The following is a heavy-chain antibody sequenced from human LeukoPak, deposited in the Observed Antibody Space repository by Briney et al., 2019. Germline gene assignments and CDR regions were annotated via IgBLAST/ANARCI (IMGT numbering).Heavy chain of an antibody. V-gene: IGHV3-23*01. Sequence: GGSLRPSCAASGFTFSSYAMSWVRQAPGKGLEWVSAISGSGGSTYYADSVKGRFTISRDNSKNTLYLQMNSLRAEDTAVYYCAKLASMVATLYYYYGMDVWGKGTTVTVSS. J-gene: IGHJ6*04. CDR1: GFTFSSYA. CDR3: AKLASMVATLYYYYGMDV. CDR2: ISGSGGST. D-gene: IGHD5-12*01.